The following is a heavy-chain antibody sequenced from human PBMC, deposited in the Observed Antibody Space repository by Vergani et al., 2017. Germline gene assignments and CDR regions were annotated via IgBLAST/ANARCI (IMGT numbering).Heavy chain of an antibody. CDR3: ARSGTRDSSWYYYYYGMDV. V-gene: IGHV4-59*01. CDR2: IYYSGST. J-gene: IGHJ6*02. D-gene: IGHD6-13*01. CDR1: GGSISSYY. Sequence: QVQLQESGPGLVKPSETLSLTCTVSGGSISSYYWSWIRQSPGKGLEWIGYIYYSGSTNYNPSLKSRVTISVDTSKNQFSLKLSSVTAADTAVYYCARSGTRDSSWYYYYYGMDVWGQGTTVTVSS.